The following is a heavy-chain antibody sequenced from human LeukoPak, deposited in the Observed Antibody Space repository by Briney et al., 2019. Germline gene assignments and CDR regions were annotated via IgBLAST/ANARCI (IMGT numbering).Heavy chain of an antibody. CDR3: ARGGYYDSSSGY. J-gene: IGHJ4*02. D-gene: IGHD3-22*01. CDR1: GYTFTSYG. Sequence: ASVKVSCKASGYTFTSYGISWVRQAPGQGLEWMGWISAYNGNTNYAQKLQGRVTITRNTSISTAYMELSSLGSEDTAVYYCARGGYYDSSSGYWGQGTLVTVSS. V-gene: IGHV1-18*01. CDR2: ISAYNGNT.